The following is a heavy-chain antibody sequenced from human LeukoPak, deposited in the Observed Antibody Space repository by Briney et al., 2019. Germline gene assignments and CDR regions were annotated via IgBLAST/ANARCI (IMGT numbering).Heavy chain of an antibody. J-gene: IGHJ4*02. Sequence: GGSLRLSCAASGFTFSSYWMHWVRHAPGKGLEWVSSITGSGSSTYYADSVKGRFTISRDNAKNSLYLQMNSLRAEDTAVYYCARVPSAMVRGDFDYWGQGTLVTVSS. CDR3: ARVPSAMVRGDFDY. D-gene: IGHD3-10*01. V-gene: IGHV3-21*01. CDR2: ITGSGSST. CDR1: GFTFSSYW.